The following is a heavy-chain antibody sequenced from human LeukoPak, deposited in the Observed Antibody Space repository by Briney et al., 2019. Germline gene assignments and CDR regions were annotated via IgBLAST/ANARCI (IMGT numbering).Heavy chain of an antibody. J-gene: IGHJ4*02. Sequence: PSETLPLTCAVYGGPFSGYYWSWIRQPPGKGLEWIGEINHSGSANYNPSLQSRVTISIDTSKNQFSLKVNSVTAADTAMYFCARAGGRVGQSLDFDYWGQGVLVTVSP. CDR3: ARAGGRVGQSLDFDY. D-gene: IGHD4-23*01. V-gene: IGHV4-34*01. CDR1: GGPFSGYY. CDR2: INHSGSA.